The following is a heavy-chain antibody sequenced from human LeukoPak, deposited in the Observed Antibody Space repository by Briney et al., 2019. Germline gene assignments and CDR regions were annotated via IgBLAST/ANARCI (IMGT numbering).Heavy chain of an antibody. CDR3: GRALSYYDSSGYGGDAFDI. J-gene: IGHJ3*02. CDR1: GGSISSYY. CDR2: IYTSGST. V-gene: IGHV4-4*07. Sequence: SETLSLTCTVSGGSISSYYWSWIRQPAGKGLEWIGRIYTSGSTNYNPSLWSRVTMSVDTSKNQFSLKLSSVTAADTAVYYCGRALSYYDSSGYGGDAFDIWGQGTMVTVSS. D-gene: IGHD3-22*01.